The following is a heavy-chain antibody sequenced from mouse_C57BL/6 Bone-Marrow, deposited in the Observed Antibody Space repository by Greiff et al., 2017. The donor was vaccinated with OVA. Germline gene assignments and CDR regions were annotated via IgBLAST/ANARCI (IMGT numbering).Heavy chain of an antibody. CDR3: ARYYYGSRDFDY. Sequence: VKLQQSGAELARPGASVKLSCKASGYTFTSYGISWVKQRTGQGLEWIGEIYPRSGNTYYNEKFKGKATLTADKSSSTAYMELRSLTSEDSAVYFCARYYYGSRDFDYWGQGTTLTVSS. D-gene: IGHD1-1*01. CDR1: GYTFTSYG. V-gene: IGHV1-81*01. J-gene: IGHJ2*01. CDR2: IYPRSGNT.